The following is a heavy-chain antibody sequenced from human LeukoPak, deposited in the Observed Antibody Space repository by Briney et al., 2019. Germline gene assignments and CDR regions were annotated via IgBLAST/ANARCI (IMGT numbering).Heavy chain of an antibody. CDR1: GYTFAHYW. CDR3: ARRGGSSSSVDF. D-gene: IGHD6-6*01. CDR2: IYPADADT. J-gene: IGHJ4*02. V-gene: IGHV5-51*01. Sequence: GESLKISCTASGYTFAHYWIGWVRQMPGKGLEWMGLIYPADADTRYSPSFQGQVTLSADKSMSTAYLHWSSLKASDTAVYYCARRGGSSSSVDFWGQVTLVIVSS.